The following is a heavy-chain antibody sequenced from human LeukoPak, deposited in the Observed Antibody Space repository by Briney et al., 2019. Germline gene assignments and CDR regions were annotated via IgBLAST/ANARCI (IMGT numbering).Heavy chain of an antibody. Sequence: PGGSLRLSCAASGFTFSSYDMHWVRQATGKGLEWVSAIGTAGDTYYPGSVKGRFTISRENAKNSLYLQMNSLRAGDTAVYYCARRGFGSSFDYWGQGTLVTVSS. CDR3: ARRGFGSSFDY. J-gene: IGHJ4*02. D-gene: IGHD6-19*01. CDR2: IGTAGDT. V-gene: IGHV3-13*01. CDR1: GFTFSSYD.